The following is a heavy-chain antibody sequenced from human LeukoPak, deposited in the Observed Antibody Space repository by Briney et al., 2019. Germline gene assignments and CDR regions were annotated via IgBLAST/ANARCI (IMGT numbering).Heavy chain of an antibody. CDR1: GGTFSSYA. CDR3: ALGYCSGGSCYFQAPFDY. CDR2: IIPIFGTA. Sequence: SVKVSCKASGGTFSSYAISWVRQAPGQGLEWMGGIIPIFGTANYAQKLQGRVTITADESTSTAYMELSSLRSEDAAVYYCALGYCSGGSCYFQAPFDYWGQGTLVTVSS. D-gene: IGHD2-15*01. J-gene: IGHJ4*02. V-gene: IGHV1-69*13.